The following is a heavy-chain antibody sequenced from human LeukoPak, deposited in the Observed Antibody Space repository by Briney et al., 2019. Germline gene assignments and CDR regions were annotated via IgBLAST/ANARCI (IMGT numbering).Heavy chain of an antibody. CDR2: ISSSGSTI. D-gene: IGHD3-22*01. J-gene: IGHJ4*02. Sequence: PGGSLRLSCAASGFTFSDYYVSWIRQAPGKGLEWVSYISSSGSTIYYADSVKGRFTISRDNAKNSLYLQMNSLRAEDTAVYYCAGREYYYDSSGYYSDYWGQGTLVTVSS. V-gene: IGHV3-11*01. CDR1: GFTFSDYY. CDR3: AGREYYYDSSGYYSDY.